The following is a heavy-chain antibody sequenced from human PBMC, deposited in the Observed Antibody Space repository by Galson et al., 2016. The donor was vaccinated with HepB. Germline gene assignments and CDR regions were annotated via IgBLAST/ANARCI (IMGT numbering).Heavy chain of an antibody. CDR3: ARTAKLSSSDHYLDY. J-gene: IGHJ4*02. V-gene: IGHV3-33*01. D-gene: IGHD1-1*01. Sequence: SLRLSCAASGFNFNIFAMHWVRQAPGKGLEWVAVIWYDGYYKYYGDSVKGRFTISRDNSENTLYLQMDSLTTEDTAVYYCARTAKLSSSDHYLDYWGQGTLVTVSS. CDR2: IWYDGYYK. CDR1: GFNFNIFA.